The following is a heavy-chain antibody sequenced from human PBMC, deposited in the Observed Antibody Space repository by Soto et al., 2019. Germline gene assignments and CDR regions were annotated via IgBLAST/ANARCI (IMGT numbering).Heavy chain of an antibody. CDR1: GGSVRAPDW. J-gene: IGHJ5*01. Sequence: SETLSLTCTLSGGSVRAPDWWNRVRQSPDKGLEWIAEVHISGHSNYNPSLRSRVSVSIDSSKNQFYLNLNSVTAADTAIYYCARVRQGCSANNCYFDPWGQGXQVTVSS. CDR3: ARVRQGCSANNCYFDP. CDR2: VHISGHS. D-gene: IGHD1-1*01. V-gene: IGHV4-4*02.